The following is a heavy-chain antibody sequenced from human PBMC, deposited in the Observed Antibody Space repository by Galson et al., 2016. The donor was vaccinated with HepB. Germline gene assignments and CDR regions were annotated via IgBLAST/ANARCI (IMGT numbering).Heavy chain of an antibody. CDR1: GGSFSGYY. J-gene: IGHJ6*02. V-gene: IGHV4-34*01. CDR2: ISHSGST. D-gene: IGHD3-10*01. CDR3: ARGGAMVRGVLSRHHQYHYYSGLDV. Sequence: SETLSLTCAVYGGSFSGYYWNWIRQPPGKGLEWIGEISHSGSTSYNPSLKSPVTISIDTSKNQFSLSLTSVTAADTALYLCARGGAMVRGVLSRHHQYHYYSGLDVWGQGATVTVSS.